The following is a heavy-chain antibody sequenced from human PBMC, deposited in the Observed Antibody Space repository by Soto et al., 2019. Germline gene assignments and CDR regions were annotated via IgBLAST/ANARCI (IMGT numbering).Heavy chain of an antibody. CDR1: GGSISSGGYY. J-gene: IGHJ4*02. D-gene: IGHD4-17*01. CDR2: IYYSGST. CDR3: ARGRMTTVTTEFDY. Sequence: PSETLSLTCTVSGGSISSGGYYWSWIRQHPGKGLEWIGYIYYSGSTYYNPSLKSRVTISVDTSKNQFSLKLSSVTAADTAVYYCARGRMTTVTTEFDYWGQGTLVTVS. V-gene: IGHV4-31*03.